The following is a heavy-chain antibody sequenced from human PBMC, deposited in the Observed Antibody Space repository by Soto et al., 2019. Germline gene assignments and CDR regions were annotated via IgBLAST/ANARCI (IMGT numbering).Heavy chain of an antibody. CDR1: GFTFSSYA. CDR3: ENPPTYAGFDY. D-gene: IGHD3-16*01. V-gene: IGHV3-23*01. Sequence: GGSLRLSCAASGFTFSSYAMSWVRQAPGKGLEWVSAISGSGGSTYYADSVKGRFTISRDNSKNTLYLQMNSLRAEDTAVYYCENPPTYAGFDYWGQGTLVTVSS. J-gene: IGHJ4*02. CDR2: ISGSGGST.